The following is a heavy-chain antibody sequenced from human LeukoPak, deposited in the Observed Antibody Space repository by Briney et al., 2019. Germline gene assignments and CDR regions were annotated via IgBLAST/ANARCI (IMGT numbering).Heavy chain of an antibody. CDR3: ATDVLGYCSSTSCYDADY. CDR1: GYTFTGYY. D-gene: IGHD2-2*01. J-gene: IGHJ4*02. V-gene: IGHV1-2*02. CDR2: INPNSGGT. Sequence: VASVKVSRKASGYTFTGYYMHWVRQAPGQGLEWMGWINPNSGGTNYAQKFQGRVTMTRDTSISTAYMELSSLRSEDTAVYYCATDVLGYCSSTSCYDADYWGQGTLVTVSS.